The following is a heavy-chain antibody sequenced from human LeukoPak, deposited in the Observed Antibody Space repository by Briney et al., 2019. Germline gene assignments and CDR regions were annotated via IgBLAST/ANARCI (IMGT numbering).Heavy chain of an antibody. Sequence: ASVKVSCKASGYTFTSYGISWVRQAPGQGLEWMGWIIAYNGNTNYAQKLQGRVIMTTDTSTSTAYMELRSLRSDDTAVYYCAAARGLWPYYYYYMDVWGKGTTVTVSS. CDR2: IIAYNGNT. D-gene: IGHD5-18*01. V-gene: IGHV1-18*01. CDR1: GYTFTSYG. CDR3: AAARGLWPYYYYYMDV. J-gene: IGHJ6*03.